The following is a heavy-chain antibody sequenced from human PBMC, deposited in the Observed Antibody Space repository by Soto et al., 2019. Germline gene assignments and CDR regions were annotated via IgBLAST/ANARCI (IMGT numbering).Heavy chain of an antibody. Sequence: RQAPGKGLEWIGRVKSKSEGGTTDYAALVKGRFTVSRDDSINTLYLQMSSLRVEDTAKYYCVKGNQLLRYYFEFWGPGTLVTVSS. J-gene: IGHJ4*01. CDR3: VKGNQLLRYYFEF. CDR2: VKSKSEGGTT. D-gene: IGHD2-15*01. V-gene: IGHV3-15*05.